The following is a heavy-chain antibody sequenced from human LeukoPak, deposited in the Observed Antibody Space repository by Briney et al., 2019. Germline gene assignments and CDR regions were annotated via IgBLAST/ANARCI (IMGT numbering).Heavy chain of an antibody. D-gene: IGHD3-22*01. CDR3: TRAPPGMTMMTDY. Sequence: GASVKVSCKASGYTFTNYHIAWVRQAPGQGREWMGWVSTNDGNTVYAQRLQGRVTMTTDTSTSVAYMELRSLTSDDTAVYYCTRAPPGMTMMTDYWGQGTLVTVSS. J-gene: IGHJ4*02. CDR2: VSTNDGNT. V-gene: IGHV1-18*01. CDR1: GYTFTNYH.